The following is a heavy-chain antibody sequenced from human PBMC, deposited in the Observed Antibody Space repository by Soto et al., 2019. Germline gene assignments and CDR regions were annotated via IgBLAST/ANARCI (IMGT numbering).Heavy chain of an antibody. CDR3: AREAQPWGEGGRDI. Sequence: QVQLVASVGGVCQTGSSLRLSCSASGFIVSSYDMHWVRQAPGKGLEWVAVSWYDGLNYYYADSVKGRFTISRDNSKNTLYLQRNSLRAKDTAVYYCAREAQPWGEGGRDIWGQGTTVAVSS. J-gene: IGHJ3*02. V-gene: IGHV3-33*01. CDR1: GFIVSSYD. CDR2: SWYDGLNY. D-gene: IGHD3-16*01.